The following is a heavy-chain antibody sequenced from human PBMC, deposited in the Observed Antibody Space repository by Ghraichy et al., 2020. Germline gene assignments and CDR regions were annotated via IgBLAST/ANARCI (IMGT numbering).Heavy chain of an antibody. CDR3: ARGYYTKYFDV. Sequence: SETLSLTCAVDDRSFSGFFWTWIRQPPGKGLEWIGEINHRGTTEYNPSLRSRVTISVDASKRQFSLKLTSVTAADTAMYYCARGYYTKYFDVWGQGTQVTVSS. D-gene: IGHD4-11*01. J-gene: IGHJ4*02. CDR2: INHRGTT. CDR1: DRSFSGFF. V-gene: IGHV4-34*01.